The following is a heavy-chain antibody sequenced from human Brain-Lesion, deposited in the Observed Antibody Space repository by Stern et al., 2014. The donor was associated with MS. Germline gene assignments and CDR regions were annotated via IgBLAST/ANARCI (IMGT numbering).Heavy chain of an antibody. D-gene: IGHD2-15*01. Sequence: QLVESGPGLVKPSETLSLTCTVAGGSVSSTSYAWAWIRPPPGKGLEWIGTIYYSGNTYYSPSLKSRLTLSLDPTKKQFSLQWRSVTAADTAVYYCAGEEDIRYCSGGSCTGNWFDPWGQGTLVTVSS. V-gene: IGHV4-39*01. CDR2: IYYSGNT. CDR3: AGEEDIRYCSGGSCTGNWFDP. CDR1: GGSVSSTSYA. J-gene: IGHJ5*02.